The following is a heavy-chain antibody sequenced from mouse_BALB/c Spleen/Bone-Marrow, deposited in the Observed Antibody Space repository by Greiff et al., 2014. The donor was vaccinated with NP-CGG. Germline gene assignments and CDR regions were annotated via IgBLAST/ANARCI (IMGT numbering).Heavy chain of an antibody. D-gene: IGHD2-2*01. Sequence: VQLQQPGAELVKPGASVKLSCTASGFNIKDTYMHWVKQRPEQGLEWIGRIDPANGNTKYDPKFQGKATITADTSSNTAYLQLGSLTSEDTAVYYCASYVYGYYFDYWGQGTTLTVSS. CDR3: ASYVYGYYFDY. CDR1: GFNIKDTY. V-gene: IGHV14-3*02. CDR2: IDPANGNT. J-gene: IGHJ2*01.